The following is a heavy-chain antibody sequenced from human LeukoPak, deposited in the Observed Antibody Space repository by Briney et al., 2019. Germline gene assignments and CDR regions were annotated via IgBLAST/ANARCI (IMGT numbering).Heavy chain of an antibody. CDR2: IKQDGSEK. D-gene: IGHD2-15*01. J-gene: IGHJ6*03. V-gene: IGHV3-7*01. CDR3: ARDSVVEGDDYYYYMDV. CDR1: GFTFSSYW. Sequence: GESLTLSCSASGFTFSSYWMSWVRQAPGKGLEWVANIKQDGSEKYYVDSVKGRFIISRDNAKNSLYLQMNSLRAEDTAVYYCARDSVVEGDDYYYYMDVWGKGTTVTVSS.